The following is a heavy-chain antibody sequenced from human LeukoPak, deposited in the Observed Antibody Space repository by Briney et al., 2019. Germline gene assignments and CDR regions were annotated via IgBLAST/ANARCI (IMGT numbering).Heavy chain of an antibody. CDR3: ARDVPDYYGSGR. CDR2: IYYSGST. J-gene: IGHJ4*02. Sequence: SETLSLTCTVSGGSISSHYWSWVRQPPGKGLEWSGYIYYSGSTNYNPTLQSRVTISVDTSKNQFSLKLSSVTAADTAVYYCARDVPDYYGSGRWGQGTLVTVSS. D-gene: IGHD3-10*01. V-gene: IGHV4-59*11. CDR1: GGSISSHY.